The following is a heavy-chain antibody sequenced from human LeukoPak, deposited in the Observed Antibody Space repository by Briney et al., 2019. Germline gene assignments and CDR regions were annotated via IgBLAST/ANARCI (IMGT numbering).Heavy chain of an antibody. J-gene: IGHJ3*02. CDR3: AKPILRGVVVITKDAFDI. V-gene: IGHV3-23*01. CDR1: GFTFSSYA. D-gene: IGHD3-22*01. Sequence: GGSLRLSCAASGFTFSSYAMSWVRQAPGKGLEWVSAISGSGGSTYYAASVKGRFTISRDNSKNTLYLQMNSLRAEATAVYYCAKPILRGVVVITKDAFDIWGQGTMVPVSS. CDR2: ISGSGGST.